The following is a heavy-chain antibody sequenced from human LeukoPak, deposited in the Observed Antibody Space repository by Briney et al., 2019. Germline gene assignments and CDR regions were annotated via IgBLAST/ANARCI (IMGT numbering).Heavy chain of an antibody. J-gene: IGHJ3*01. Sequence: GGSLRLSCAASGLTVSDYFMNWIRQPPGKGLEWLSHISSRSPNTNYADSVKGRFTISRDNAMNTLYLQMSSLRDEDTAVYYCSTADGSVSYLEAFDVWGQGTLVTVSS. CDR3: STADGSVSYLEAFDV. D-gene: IGHD3-10*01. CDR2: ISSRSPNT. V-gene: IGHV3-11*03. CDR1: GLTVSDYF.